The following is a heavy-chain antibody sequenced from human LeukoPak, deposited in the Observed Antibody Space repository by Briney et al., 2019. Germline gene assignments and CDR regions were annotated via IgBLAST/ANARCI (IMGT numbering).Heavy chain of an antibody. Sequence: GGSLRLSCAASGFSLSNHAVHWVRQAPGKGLEWVTIISHHGSTTHYADSVQGRFTISRDNSKNTVFLQMSSLRRDDTAVYYCARGVGKWKLLPLDLWGRGALVTVSS. J-gene: IGHJ5*02. CDR3: ARGVGKWKLLPLDL. CDR2: ISHHGSTT. D-gene: IGHD1-26*01. CDR1: GFSLSNHA. V-gene: IGHV3-30*04.